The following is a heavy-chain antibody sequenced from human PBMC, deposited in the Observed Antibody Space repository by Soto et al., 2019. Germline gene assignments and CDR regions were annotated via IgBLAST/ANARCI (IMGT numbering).Heavy chain of an antibody. CDR3: ARAGVGGRYGDY. Sequence: ASVDVSCKASGYTVTNYALHWVRQAPGQVLEWMGWLNTDSGNTQYSQTLHERVTISRDTSASTAYRELSSVRPEDTAVYYCARAGVGGRYGDYWAQAALVTVSS. D-gene: IGHD6-19*01. CDR2: LNTDSGNT. CDR1: GYTVTNYA. J-gene: IGHJ4*02. V-gene: IGHV1-3*04.